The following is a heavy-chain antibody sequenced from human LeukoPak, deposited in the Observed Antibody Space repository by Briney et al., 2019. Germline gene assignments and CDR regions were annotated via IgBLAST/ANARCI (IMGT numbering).Heavy chain of an antibody. J-gene: IGHJ6*03. Sequence: PGGSLRLSCAASGFTFSNYWMSWVRQAPGKGLEWVSAISGSGGSTYYADSVKGRFTISRDNSKNTLYLQMNSLRAEDTAVYYCAKDGPYYYDSSGYPPGYYYYYMDVWGKGTTVTISS. D-gene: IGHD3-22*01. CDR2: ISGSGGST. CDR1: GFTFSNYW. V-gene: IGHV3-23*01. CDR3: AKDGPYYYDSSGYPPGYYYYYMDV.